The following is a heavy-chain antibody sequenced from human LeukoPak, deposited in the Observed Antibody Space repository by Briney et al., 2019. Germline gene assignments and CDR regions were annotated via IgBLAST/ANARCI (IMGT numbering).Heavy chain of an antibody. Sequence: GGSLKLSCAASGFTFSSYWMSWVRRAPGRGLEWVANIKQDGSEKYYVDSVKGRFTISRDNAKNSLYLQMNSLRAEDTAVYYCARDQPYYDFWSGYSARNYYYYMDVWGKGTTVTVSS. J-gene: IGHJ6*03. CDR3: ARDQPYYDFWSGYSARNYYYYMDV. CDR1: GFTFSSYW. CDR2: IKQDGSEK. V-gene: IGHV3-7*01. D-gene: IGHD3-3*01.